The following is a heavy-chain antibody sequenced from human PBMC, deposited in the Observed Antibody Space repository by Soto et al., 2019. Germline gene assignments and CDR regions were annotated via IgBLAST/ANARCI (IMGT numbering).Heavy chain of an antibody. D-gene: IGHD3-10*01. Sequence: QLQLQESGSGLVKPSQTLSLTCAVSGGSISSGGYSWSWIRQPPGKGLEWIGYIYHSGSTYYNPSLKSRVTISVDMSKNQCSLKLGSVTAADTAVYYCARAYRPIITMALGGFDPWGEGTLVTVSS. CDR3: ARAYRPIITMALGGFDP. V-gene: IGHV4-30-2*01. J-gene: IGHJ5*02. CDR1: GGSISSGGYS. CDR2: IYHSGST.